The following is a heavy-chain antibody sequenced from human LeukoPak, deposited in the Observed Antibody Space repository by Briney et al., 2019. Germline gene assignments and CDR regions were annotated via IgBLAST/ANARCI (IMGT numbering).Heavy chain of an antibody. CDR3: AGQGGIVATILFY. D-gene: IGHD5-12*01. CDR2: IIPIFGTA. Sequence: SVKVSCKASGGTFSSYAISWVRQAPGQGLEWMVGIIPIFGTANYAQKFQGRVTITTDESTSTAYMELSSLRSEDTAVYYCAGQGGIVATILFYWGQGTLVTVSS. CDR1: GGTFSSYA. J-gene: IGHJ4*02. V-gene: IGHV1-69*05.